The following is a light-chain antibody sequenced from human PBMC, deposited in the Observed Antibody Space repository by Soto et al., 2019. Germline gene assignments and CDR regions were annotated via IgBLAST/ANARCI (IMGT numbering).Light chain of an antibody. CDR3: SSYTTISTRYV. Sequence: QSVLTQPASVSGSPGQSITISCTGTSSDVGNYNYVSWYQQHPGKAPKLMIFEVSNRPSGVSNRFSGSKSGNTASLNISGLQAEDEADYYCSSYTTISTRYVFGTGTKLTVL. J-gene: IGLJ1*01. V-gene: IGLV2-14*01. CDR1: SSDVGNYNY. CDR2: EVS.